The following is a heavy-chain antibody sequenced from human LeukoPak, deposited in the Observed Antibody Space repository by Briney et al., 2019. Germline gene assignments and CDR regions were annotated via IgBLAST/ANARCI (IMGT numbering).Heavy chain of an antibody. D-gene: IGHD3-9*01. CDR2: INTGNGNT. V-gene: IGHV1-3*04. CDR1: GYTFTSYA. J-gene: IGHJ6*04. Sequence: ASVKVSCKASGYTFTSYAMHWVRQAPGQRLEWMGWINTGNGNTKYSQKFQGRVTINRDTSANTTYMELSSLRSEDTAVYYCARDYYDILTGYPQGMDVWGKGTTVTVSS. CDR3: ARDYYDILTGYPQGMDV.